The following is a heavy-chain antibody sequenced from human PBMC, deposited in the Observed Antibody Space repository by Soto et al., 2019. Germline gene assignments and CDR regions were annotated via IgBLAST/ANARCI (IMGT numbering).Heavy chain of an antibody. CDR1: RYTFTTYA. D-gene: IGHD2-15*01. CDR3: ARTYCSGGSCYFAPQAFDI. J-gene: IGHJ3*02. Sequence: ASVKVSCKASRYTFTTYAMHWVRQAPGQRLAWMGWINAGNGNTKYSQKFQGRVTMTRNTSISTAYMELSSLRSEDTAVYYCARTYCSGGSCYFAPQAFDIWGQGTMVTVSS. V-gene: IGHV1-3*01. CDR2: INAGNGNT.